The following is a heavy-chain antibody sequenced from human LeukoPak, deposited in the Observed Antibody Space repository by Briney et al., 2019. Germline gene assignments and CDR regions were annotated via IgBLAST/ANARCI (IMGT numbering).Heavy chain of an antibody. Sequence: GGSLRLSCAASGCTFSDYWMSWVRPAPGKGLEWVANIQQDGSEKYYVDSVKGPFNISRDNAKKSLFLQMSSLRGEDTGVYYCARDRGFSYGIDFWGQGTLVTVSS. CDR1: GCTFSDYW. J-gene: IGHJ4*02. CDR2: IQQDGSEK. D-gene: IGHD5-18*01. CDR3: ARDRGFSYGIDF. V-gene: IGHV3-7*04.